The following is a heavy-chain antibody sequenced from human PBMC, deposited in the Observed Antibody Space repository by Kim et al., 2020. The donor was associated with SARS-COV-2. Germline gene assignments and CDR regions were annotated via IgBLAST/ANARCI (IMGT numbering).Heavy chain of an antibody. CDR3: ARCYRITMMAD. D-gene: IGHD3-22*01. CDR1: GFTFSSYA. J-gene: IGHJ4*02. Sequence: GGSLRLSCAASGFTFSSYAMSWVRQAPGKGLEWVSAISGSGGSTYYADSVKGRFTISRDNSKNTLYLQMNSLRAEDTAVYYCARCYRITMMADWGQGTLVTVSS. V-gene: IGHV3-23*01. CDR2: ISGSGGST.